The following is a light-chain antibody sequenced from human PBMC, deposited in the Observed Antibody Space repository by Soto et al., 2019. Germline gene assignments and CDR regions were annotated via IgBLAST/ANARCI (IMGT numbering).Light chain of an antibody. CDR3: QKYNSAPLRT. J-gene: IGKJ3*01. Sequence: DIQMTQSPSSLSASVGDRVTITCRASQGISNYLAWYQQKPGKVPKLLIYGASTLQSGVPSRFSGSGSGTDFTLTISSLQPEDVATSYCQKYNSAPLRTFGPGTKVDIK. V-gene: IGKV1-27*01. CDR2: GAS. CDR1: QGISNY.